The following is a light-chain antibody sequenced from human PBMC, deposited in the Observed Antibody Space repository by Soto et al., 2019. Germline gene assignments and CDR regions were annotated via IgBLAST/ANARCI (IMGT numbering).Light chain of an antibody. CDR2: GAS. V-gene: IGKV3-15*01. CDR1: QSVSSN. CDR3: HQYKNWRPPIT. Sequence: EIVMTQSPATLSVSPGERATLSCRASQSVSSNLAWYQQKPGQAPRLLIYGASTRATGIPARFSGSGSGTELTLTISSLHPEDLAVYYYHQYKNWRPPITFGQGTRLEIK. J-gene: IGKJ5*01.